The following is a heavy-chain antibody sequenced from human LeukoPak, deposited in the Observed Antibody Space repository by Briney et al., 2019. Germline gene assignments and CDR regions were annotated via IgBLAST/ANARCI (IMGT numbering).Heavy chain of an antibody. J-gene: IGHJ4*02. CDR3: AKDLHPYSSRREFDY. Sequence: PGGSPRLSCAASGFTFSSYSMNWVRQAPGKGLEWVSSISSSSSYIYYADSVKGRFTISRDNSKNTLYLQMNSLRAEDTAVYYCAKDLHPYSSRREFDYWGQGTLVTVSS. CDR1: GFTFSSYS. D-gene: IGHD6-13*01. V-gene: IGHV3-21*04. CDR2: ISSSSSYI.